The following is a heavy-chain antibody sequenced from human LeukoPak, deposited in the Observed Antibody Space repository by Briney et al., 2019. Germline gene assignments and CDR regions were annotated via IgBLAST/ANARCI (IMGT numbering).Heavy chain of an antibody. J-gene: IGHJ1*01. D-gene: IGHD6-19*01. V-gene: IGHV3-7*01. Sequence: GGSLRLSCAASGFTFSSYWMSWVRQAPGKGLEWVANIKQDGSEKYYVDSVKGRFTISRDNAKNSLYLQMNSLRAEDTAVYYCARVGGSGWFLQYFQHWGQGTLDTVSS. CDR3: ARVGGSGWFLQYFQH. CDR2: IKQDGSEK. CDR1: GFTFSSYW.